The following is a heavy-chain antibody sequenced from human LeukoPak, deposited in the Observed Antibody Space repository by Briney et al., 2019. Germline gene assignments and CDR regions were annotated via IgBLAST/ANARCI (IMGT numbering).Heavy chain of an antibody. CDR3: VKDLGNCGGDCYLLQF. Sequence: GGSLRLSCAASGFTFSSSAMSWVRQAPGKGLEWVSAIGSSGVSTYYADSVKARFTISRDNSKNTLYLQMNSLRAEDTALYYCVKDLGNCGGDCYLLQFWGRGTLVTVSS. D-gene: IGHD2-21*02. J-gene: IGHJ4*02. CDR2: IGSSGVST. V-gene: IGHV3-23*01. CDR1: GFTFSSSA.